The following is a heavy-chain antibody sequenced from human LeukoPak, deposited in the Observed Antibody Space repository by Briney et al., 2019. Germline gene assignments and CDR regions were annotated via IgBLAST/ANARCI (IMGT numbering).Heavy chain of an antibody. V-gene: IGHV3-21*04. J-gene: IGHJ5*01. CDR1: GFALRSYS. D-gene: IGHD6-19*01. CDR3: ARVAVAGPTGWFDS. Sequence: GALRLSCAASGFALRSYSVTWVRQAPGKGLEWVSSISSTSAYIYYAESVKGRFSISRDNVDNVVHLQMSSLRNEDTAFYYCARVAVAGPTGWFDSWGQGTLVTVSS. CDR2: ISSTSAYI.